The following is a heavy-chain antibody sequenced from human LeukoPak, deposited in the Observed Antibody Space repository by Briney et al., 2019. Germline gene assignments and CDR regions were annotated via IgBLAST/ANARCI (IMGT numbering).Heavy chain of an antibody. V-gene: IGHV3-7*01. CDR2: INQDGSVK. D-gene: IGHD6-6*01. J-gene: IGHJ4*02. CDR1: GFIFNNYW. CDR3: ARIGYSSSSFDY. Sequence: PGGSLRLSCTASGFIFNNYWMSWVRQAPGKGLEWVAYINQDGSVKYFADSLKGRFTISRDNAKNSLYVQMNSLRAEDTAVYICARIGYSSSSFDYWGQGTLVTVSS.